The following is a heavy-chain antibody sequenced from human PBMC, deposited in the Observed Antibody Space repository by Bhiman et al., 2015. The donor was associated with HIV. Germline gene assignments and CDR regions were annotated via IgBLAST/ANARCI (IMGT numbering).Heavy chain of an antibody. CDR1: GFIFSGYG. J-gene: IGHJ4*02. D-gene: IGHD2-21*01. V-gene: IGHV3-30*18. CDR3: AKDGMWFRAERYFFDY. CDR2: ISYDGSDK. Sequence: QVQVEESGGGAVQPGESLRLSCAASGFIFSGYGMHWVRQAPGKGLEWVALISYDGSDKYYSDSVKGRFTISRDNSKNTLYLQMNSLRADDTAFYFCAKDGMWFRAERYFFDYWGQGTLVTVSS.